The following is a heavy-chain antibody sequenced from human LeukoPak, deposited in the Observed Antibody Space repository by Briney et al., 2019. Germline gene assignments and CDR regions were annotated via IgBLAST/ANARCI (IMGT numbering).Heavy chain of an antibody. CDR2: INPHIGDT. J-gene: IGHJ4*02. CDR3: AREVSAAVAGFFGSTGPGHFDY. V-gene: IGHV1-2*06. Sequence: ASVKVSCKASGYTITGYYLHWVRQAPGQGLEWMGRINPHIGDTNYAQKFQGRVTMTRDTSISSAYMELSRLRSDDTAVYCCAREVSAAVAGFFGSTGPGHFDYWGQGTLATVSS. CDR1: GYTITGYY. D-gene: IGHD6-19*01.